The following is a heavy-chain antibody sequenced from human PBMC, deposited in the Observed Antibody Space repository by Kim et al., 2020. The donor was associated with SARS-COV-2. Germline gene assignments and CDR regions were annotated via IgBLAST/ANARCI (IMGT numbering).Heavy chain of an antibody. J-gene: IGHJ6*02. CDR1: GFTFSSYS. CDR2: ISSSSSYL. D-gene: IGHD6-13*01. V-gene: IGHV3-21*01. CDR3: ATIAAAGSQVYYYYGMDV. Sequence: GGSLRLSCAASGFTFSSYSMNWVRQAPGKGLEWVSSISSSSSYLYYADSVKGRFTISRDNAKNSLYLQMNSLRAEDTAVYYCATIAAAGSQVYYYYGMDVWGQGNTVTVSS.